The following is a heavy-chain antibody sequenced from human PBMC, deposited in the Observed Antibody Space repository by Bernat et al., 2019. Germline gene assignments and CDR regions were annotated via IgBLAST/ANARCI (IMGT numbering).Heavy chain of an antibody. CDR2: IIPIFGTA. CDR1: GGTFSSYA. J-gene: IGHJ5*02. CDR3: ARGGYCSSTSCPSREFLVWFDP. Sequence: QVQLVQSGAEVKKPGSSVKVSCKASGGTFSSYAISWVRQAPGQGLEWMGGIIPIFGTANYAQKFQGRVTITADESTSTAYMELSSLRSEDTAVYYCARGGYCSSTSCPSREFLVWFDPWGQGTLVTVSS. V-gene: IGHV1-69*01. D-gene: IGHD2-2*01.